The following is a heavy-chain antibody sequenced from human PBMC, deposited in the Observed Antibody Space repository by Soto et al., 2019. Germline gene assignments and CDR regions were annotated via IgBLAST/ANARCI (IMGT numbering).Heavy chain of an antibody. Sequence: EVPLLXSGGXLXXXXGSLRLSCAASGITFSSYAMSWVRQAPGKGLEWVSGISDSGGSTYYADSVKGRFTISRDNSKNTLYLQMNSLRAEDTAVYYCAKADYGDYGFDYWGQGTLVTVSS. D-gene: IGHD4-17*01. CDR3: AKADYGDYGFDY. V-gene: IGHV3-23*01. CDR2: ISDSGGST. CDR1: GITFSSYA. J-gene: IGHJ4*02.